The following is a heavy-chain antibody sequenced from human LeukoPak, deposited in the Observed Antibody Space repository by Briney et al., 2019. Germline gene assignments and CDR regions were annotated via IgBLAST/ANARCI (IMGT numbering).Heavy chain of an antibody. CDR3: ARRAQPRRGYCSGGSCYSYYYYGTDV. V-gene: IGHV4-34*01. D-gene: IGHD2-15*01. Sequence: SETLSLTCAVYGGSFSGYYWSWIRQPPGKGLEWIGEINHSGSTNYNPSLKSRVTISVDTSKNQFSLKLSSVTAADTAVYYCARRAQPRRGYCSGGSCYSYYYYGTDVWGQGTTVTVSS. CDR2: INHSGST. J-gene: IGHJ6*02. CDR1: GGSFSGYY.